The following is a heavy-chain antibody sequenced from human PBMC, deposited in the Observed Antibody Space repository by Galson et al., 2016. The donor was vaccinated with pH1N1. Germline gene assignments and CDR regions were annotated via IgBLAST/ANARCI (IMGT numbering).Heavy chain of an antibody. Sequence: SVKVSCKASGYSVTRDYMHWVRQAPGQGLEWMGIIDPSDGTTTYTQKFQGRIILTRDTSTNSAHMELTTLRPDDSATYFCARRYYFDCWGQGTLVHVSS. J-gene: IGHJ4*02. CDR2: IDPSDGTT. CDR1: GYSVTRDY. V-gene: IGHV1-46*01. CDR3: ARRYYFDC.